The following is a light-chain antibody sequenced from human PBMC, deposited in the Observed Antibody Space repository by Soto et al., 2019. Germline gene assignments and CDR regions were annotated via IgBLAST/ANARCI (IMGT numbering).Light chain of an antibody. Sequence: DIQMTQSPSTLSASAVETVTITCRASQNITTWLACYLQKPGKAPKLLIYKASTLETGAPSRFSGSGSGTEFTLTIRSLQPDEFATYYCQHYNSPWRFGQGTKVDIK. J-gene: IGKJ1*01. V-gene: IGKV1-5*03. CDR3: QHYNSPWR. CDR1: QNITTW. CDR2: KAS.